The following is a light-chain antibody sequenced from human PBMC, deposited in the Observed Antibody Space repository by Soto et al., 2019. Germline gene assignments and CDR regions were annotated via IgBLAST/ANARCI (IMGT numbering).Light chain of an antibody. J-gene: IGKJ1*01. CDR3: MQALQKPSI. Sequence: DIVMTQSPLSLPVTPGEPASISCRSSHSVRHSNGFIYLDWYLQKPGQSPQLLIYLGSTRASGVPDRFSGSGSGIEYTLKISRVEAEDVGVYYCMQALQKPSIFGQGTKVDIK. V-gene: IGKV2-28*01. CDR2: LGS. CDR1: HSVRHSNGFIY.